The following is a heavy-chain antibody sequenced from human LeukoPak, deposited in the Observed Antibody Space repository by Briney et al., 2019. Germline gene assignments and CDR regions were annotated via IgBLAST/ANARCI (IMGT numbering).Heavy chain of an antibody. CDR1: GYTFTGYY. V-gene: IGHV1-2*02. CDR2: INPNSGGT. Sequence: ASVKVSCKASGYTFTGYYMHWVRQAPGQGREWMGWINPNSGGTNYAQKFQGRVTMTRDTSISTAYMELSRLRSDDSAVYYCARVDGYSSSRGDYWGQGTLVTVSS. CDR3: ARVDGYSSSRGDY. D-gene: IGHD6-13*01. J-gene: IGHJ4*02.